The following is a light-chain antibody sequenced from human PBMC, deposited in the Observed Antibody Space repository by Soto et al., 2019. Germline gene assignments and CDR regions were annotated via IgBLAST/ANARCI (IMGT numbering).Light chain of an antibody. J-gene: IGLJ2*01. CDR3: QSSDSSLSAVL. Sequence: QSVLTQPASVSGSPGQSITISCTGNSSNIGAGYDVHWYQQLPGTAPKLLIYGNTNRPSGVPDRFSGSKSGTSASLAITGLQAEDEADYYCQSSDSSLSAVLFGGGTKLTVL. CDR1: SSNIGAGYD. V-gene: IGLV1-40*01. CDR2: GNT.